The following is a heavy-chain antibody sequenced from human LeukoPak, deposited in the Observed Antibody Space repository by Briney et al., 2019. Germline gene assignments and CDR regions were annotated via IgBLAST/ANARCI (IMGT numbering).Heavy chain of an antibody. J-gene: IGHJ3*02. CDR1: GGSISSGGYY. CDR3: ARPIRSTHNAFDI. D-gene: IGHD2/OR15-2a*01. CDR2: IYYSGST. Sequence: SQTLSLTCTVSGGSISSGGYYWSWIRQHPGKGLEWIGYIYYSGSTYYNPSRKSRVTISVDTSKNQFSLKLSSVTAADTAVYYCARPIRSTHNAFDIWGQGTMVTVSS. V-gene: IGHV4-31*03.